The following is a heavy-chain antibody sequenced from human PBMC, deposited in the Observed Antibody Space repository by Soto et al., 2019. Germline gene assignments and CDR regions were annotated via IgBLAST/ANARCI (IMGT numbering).Heavy chain of an antibody. Sequence: ASVKVSCKASGYTFTSYDINWVRQATGQGLEWMGWMNPNSGNTGYAQKFQGRVTMTRNTSISTAYMELSSLRSEDTAVYYCARGLSYDFWSGFYLNFDYWGQGTLVTVSS. CDR2: MNPNSGNT. V-gene: IGHV1-8*02. J-gene: IGHJ4*02. CDR1: GYTFTSYD. CDR3: ARGLSYDFWSGFYLNFDY. D-gene: IGHD3-3*01.